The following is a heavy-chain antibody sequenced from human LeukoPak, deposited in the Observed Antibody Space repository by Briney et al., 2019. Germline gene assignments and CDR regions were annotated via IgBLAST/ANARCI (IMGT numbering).Heavy chain of an antibody. CDR3: ARDQYYYGSGSYGLDY. V-gene: IGHV4-59*12. CDR2: IYYSGST. Sequence: SETLSLTCTVSDGSISGYYWSWVRLPPGKGLEWIGYIYYSGSTNYNPSLKGRVTISVDTSKNQFSLKLSSVTAADTAVYYCARDQYYYGSGSYGLDYWGQGTLVTVSS. D-gene: IGHD3-10*01. J-gene: IGHJ4*02. CDR1: DGSISGYY.